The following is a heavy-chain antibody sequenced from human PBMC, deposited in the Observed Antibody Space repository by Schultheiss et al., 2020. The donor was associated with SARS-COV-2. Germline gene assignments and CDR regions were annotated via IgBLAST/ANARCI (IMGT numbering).Heavy chain of an antibody. J-gene: IGHJ4*02. CDR1: GGSISSYY. Sequence: SETLSLTCTVSGGSISSYYWSWIRQPPGKGLEWIGYIYYSGSTNYNPSLKSRVTISVDTSKNQFSLKLSSVTAADTALYYCARDGEWLPTPLDYWGQGTLVTVSS. D-gene: IGHD5-12*01. CDR2: IYYSGST. CDR3: ARDGEWLPTPLDY. V-gene: IGHV4-59*01.